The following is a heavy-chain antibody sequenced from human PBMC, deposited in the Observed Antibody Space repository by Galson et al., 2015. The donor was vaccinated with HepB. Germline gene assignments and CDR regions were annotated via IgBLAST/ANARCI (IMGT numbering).Heavy chain of an antibody. V-gene: IGHV1-18*04. CDR1: GYTFTSYG. Sequence: SVKVSCKASGYTFTSYGISWVRQAPGQGLEWMGWISAYNGNTNYAQKLQGRVTMTTDTSTSTAYMELGSLRSDDTAVYYCARDREVFGVVTSSPHLFDYWGQGTLVTVSS. CDR2: ISAYNGNT. CDR3: ARDREVFGVVTSSPHLFDY. D-gene: IGHD3-3*01. J-gene: IGHJ4*02.